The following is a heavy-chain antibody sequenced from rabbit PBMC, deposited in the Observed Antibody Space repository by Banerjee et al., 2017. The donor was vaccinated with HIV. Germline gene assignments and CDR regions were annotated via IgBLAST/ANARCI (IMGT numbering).Heavy chain of an antibody. V-gene: IGHV1S40*01. J-gene: IGHJ6*01. Sequence: QSLEESGGDLVKPGASLTLTCTASGFTLSSYWMCWVRQAPGKGLEWIACIDTGSRGYTWYASWAKGRFTISKTSSTTVTLQMTSLTDADTATYFCARDYKLWGPGTLVTVS. CDR3: ARDYKL. D-gene: IGHD1-1*01. CDR1: GFTLSSYW. CDR2: IDTGSRGYT.